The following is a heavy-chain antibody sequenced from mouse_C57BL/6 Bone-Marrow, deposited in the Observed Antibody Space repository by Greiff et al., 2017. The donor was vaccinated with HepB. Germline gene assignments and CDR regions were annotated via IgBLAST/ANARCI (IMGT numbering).Heavy chain of an antibody. CDR3: TTEGLRRRTWYFDV. CDR2: IDPENGDT. V-gene: IGHV14-4*01. D-gene: IGHD2-4*01. CDR1: GFNIKDDY. J-gene: IGHJ1*03. Sequence: EVQLQQSGAELVRPGASVKLSCTASGFNIKDDYMHWVKQRPEQGLEWIGWIDPENGDTEYASKFQGKATITADTSSNTAYLQLSSLTSEDTAVYYCTTEGLRRRTWYFDVWGTGTTVTVSS.